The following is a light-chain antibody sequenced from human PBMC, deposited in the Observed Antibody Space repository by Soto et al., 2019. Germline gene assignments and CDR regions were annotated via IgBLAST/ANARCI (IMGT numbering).Light chain of an antibody. J-gene: IGKJ1*01. CDR1: QSVSSSY. CDR3: QQHNNWPPWT. Sequence: EIVLTQSPGTLSLSPGERATLSCRASQSVSSSYLAWYQQKPGQAPRLLIYDASTRATGIPARFSGSGSGTEFTLAISSLQSEDFAVYYCQQHNNWPPWTFGQGTKVDIK. V-gene: IGKV3-15*01. CDR2: DAS.